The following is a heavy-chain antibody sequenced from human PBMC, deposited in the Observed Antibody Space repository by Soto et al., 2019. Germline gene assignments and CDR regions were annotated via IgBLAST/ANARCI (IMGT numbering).Heavy chain of an antibody. CDR1: GFTFSSYS. V-gene: IGHV3-21*01. CDR2: ISSSSSDM. D-gene: IGHD4-17*01. CDR3: ARDPNEPTEDFDY. Sequence: GGSLRLSCAASGFTFSSYSMNWVRQAPGKGLEWVSSISSSSSDMYYADSVKGRFTISRDNAKNSLYLQMNSLRAGDTAVYYCARDPNEPTEDFDYWGQGTLVTVSS. J-gene: IGHJ4*02.